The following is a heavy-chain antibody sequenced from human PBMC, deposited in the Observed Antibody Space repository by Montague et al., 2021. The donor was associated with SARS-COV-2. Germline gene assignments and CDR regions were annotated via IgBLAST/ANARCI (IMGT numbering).Heavy chain of an antibody. D-gene: IGHD6-13*01. Sequence: SLRLSCEASGFTFSRYWMSWVRQAPGKGLEWVANIKKDGSEKYYVDSVKGRFTISRDNAKNSLYLQMNSLRAEDTAVYYCARVGSSSWYFDYWGQGTLVTVSS. CDR3: ARVGSSSWYFDY. V-gene: IGHV3-7*01. CDR2: IKKDGSEK. CDR1: GFTFSRYW. J-gene: IGHJ4*02.